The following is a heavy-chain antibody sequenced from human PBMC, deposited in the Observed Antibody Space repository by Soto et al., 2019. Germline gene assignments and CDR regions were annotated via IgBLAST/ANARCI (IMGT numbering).Heavy chain of an antibody. Sequence: GGSLRLSCAASGFTFSSYAMSWVRQAPGKGLEWVSAISGSGGSTYYADSVKGRFAISRDNSKNTLYLQMNSLRAEDTAVYYCAKHYGDYVFGNWFDPWGQGTLVTVSS. J-gene: IGHJ5*02. V-gene: IGHV3-23*01. CDR1: GFTFSSYA. CDR2: ISGSGGST. CDR3: AKHYGDYVFGNWFDP. D-gene: IGHD4-17*01.